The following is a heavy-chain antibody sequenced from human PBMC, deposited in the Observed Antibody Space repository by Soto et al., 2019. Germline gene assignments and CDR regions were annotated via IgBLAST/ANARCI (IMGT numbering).Heavy chain of an antibody. CDR1: GGSISCSHFF. CDR3: TRRRFGVRGVTTMDV. D-gene: IGHD3-10*01. Sequence: SATLSLTCAVSGGSISCSHFFWGWIRQSPGTGLEWLGTIYSSGSTYYNPSLKSRITMSLDTSKNQFSLNLGSVTAADTAVYYCTRRRFGVRGVTTMDVWGPGTTVNVSS. J-gene: IGHJ6*02. CDR2: IYSSGST. V-gene: IGHV4-39*01.